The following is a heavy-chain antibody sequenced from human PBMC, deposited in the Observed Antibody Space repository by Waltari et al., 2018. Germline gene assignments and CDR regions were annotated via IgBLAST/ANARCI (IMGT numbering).Heavy chain of an antibody. J-gene: IGHJ4*02. CDR2: KKPDGSAE. V-gene: IGHV3-7*01. CDR3: ARGYYDSSQKLIGY. D-gene: IGHD3-22*01. CDR1: GFTFSRYR. Sequence: EVQLVESGGGLVEPGGSLRLSCAASGFTFSRYRLIWVRQAPGKGRGGVANKKPDGSAEYYVDSVKGRLTISRDNAKNSLYLQMNSLRAEDTAVYYCARGYYDSSQKLIGYWGQGTLVTVSS.